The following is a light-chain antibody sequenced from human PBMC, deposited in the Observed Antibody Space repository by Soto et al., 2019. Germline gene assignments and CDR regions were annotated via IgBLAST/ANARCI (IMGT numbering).Light chain of an antibody. CDR2: AAS. J-gene: IGKJ5*01. V-gene: IGKV1-5*01. CDR1: QSISTW. Sequence: DTQMTQSPSTLSASIVDRVTITCRASQSISTWLAWYQQKPGKAPKLLIYAASTLENGVPTRLSGTGSETEFTLTVSSLQPDDYATYYCQQYNDYITFGQGTRLEIK. CDR3: QQYNDYIT.